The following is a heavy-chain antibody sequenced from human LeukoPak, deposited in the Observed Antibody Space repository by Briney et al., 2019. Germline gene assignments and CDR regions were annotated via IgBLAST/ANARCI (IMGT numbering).Heavy chain of an antibody. CDR2: INPNSGGT. CDR3: ARVKGKYSSGLGLSDP. CDR1: GYTFTGYY. V-gene: IGHV1-2*02. D-gene: IGHD6-19*01. Sequence: ASVKVSCKASGYTFTGYYMHWVRQAPGQGLEWMGWINPNSGGTSYAQKFQGRVTMTRDTSISTAYMELSRLRSDDTAVYYCARVKGKYSSGLGLSDPWGQGTLVTVSS. J-gene: IGHJ5*02.